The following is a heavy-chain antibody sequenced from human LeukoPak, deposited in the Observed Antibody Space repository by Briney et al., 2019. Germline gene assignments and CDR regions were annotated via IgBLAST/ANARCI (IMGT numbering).Heavy chain of an antibody. CDR3: ARAPRGGMVTQFDY. CDR2: IYYSGST. J-gene: IGHJ4*02. CDR1: VGSISSYY. Sequence: PSETLSLTCTVSVGSISSYYWSWIRQPPGKGLEWIGYIYYSGSTNYNPSLKSRVTISVDTPKNQFSLKLSSVTAADTAVYYCARAPRGGMVTQFDYWGQGTLVTVSS. D-gene: IGHD2-21*02. V-gene: IGHV4-59*01.